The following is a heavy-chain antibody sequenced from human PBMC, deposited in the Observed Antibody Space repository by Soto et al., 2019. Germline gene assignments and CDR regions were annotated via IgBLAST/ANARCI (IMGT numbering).Heavy chain of an antibody. CDR1: GFTFSNNA. D-gene: IGHD1-1*01. J-gene: IGHJ6*02. CDR2: ISYDGSNK. V-gene: IGHV3-30-3*01. Sequence: QVQLVESGGGVVQPGRSLRLSCAASGFTFSNNAMDWARQAPGKGLEWVAVISYDGSNKYIAESVKGRFTISRDNSKNTLFLQMNSLRAEDTAVYYCARGTTTSAFSAMDVWGQGTTVTVSS. CDR3: ARGTTTSAFSAMDV.